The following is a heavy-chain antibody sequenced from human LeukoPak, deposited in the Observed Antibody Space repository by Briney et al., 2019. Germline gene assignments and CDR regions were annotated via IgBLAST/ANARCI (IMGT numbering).Heavy chain of an antibody. CDR1: GGSVSGYY. J-gene: IGHJ4*02. Sequence: SETLSLTCVVSGGSVSGYYWGWIRQPPGRGLEWIGYVYYSGSTNYNPSFKSRITISVDTSRNQFSLQLSSVTAADTAVYYSAGIHRYCSGGACYVLDNWGQGTLVAVSS. CDR3: AGIHRYCSGGACYVLDN. D-gene: IGHD2-15*01. V-gene: IGHV4-59*02. CDR2: VYYSGST.